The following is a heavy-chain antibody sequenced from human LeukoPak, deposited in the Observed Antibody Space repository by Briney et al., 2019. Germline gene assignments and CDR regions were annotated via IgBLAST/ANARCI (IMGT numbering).Heavy chain of an antibody. J-gene: IGHJ4*02. Sequence: ASVKVSRKASGYTFTSYDINWVRQATGQGLGWMGWMNPNSGRTGYAQKFQGRVTMTRNTSISTAYMELSSLRSEDTAVYYCARGSSDLWFGELLYHYWGQGTLVTVSS. CDR2: MNPNSGRT. CDR1: GYTFTSYD. V-gene: IGHV1-8*01. CDR3: ARGSSDLWFGELLYHY. D-gene: IGHD3-10*01.